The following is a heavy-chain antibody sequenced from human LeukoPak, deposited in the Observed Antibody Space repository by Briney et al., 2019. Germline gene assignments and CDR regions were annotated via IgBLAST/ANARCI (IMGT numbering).Heavy chain of an antibody. CDR3: ARGRTTIEYYYGMDV. CDR1: GGSFSGYY. Sequence: SETLSLTCSVYGGSFSGYYWSWIRQPPGKGLEWIGEINHSGSTNYNPSLKSRVTISVDTSKNQFSLKLSSATAADTAVYYCARGRTTIEYYYGMDVWGQGTTVTVSS. D-gene: IGHD5-12*01. V-gene: IGHV4-34*01. J-gene: IGHJ6*02. CDR2: INHSGST.